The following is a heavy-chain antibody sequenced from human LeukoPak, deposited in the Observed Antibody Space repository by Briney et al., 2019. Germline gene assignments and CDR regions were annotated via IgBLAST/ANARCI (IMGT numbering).Heavy chain of an antibody. J-gene: IGHJ5*02. D-gene: IGHD3-22*01. Sequence: PPGGSLRLSCAASGFTFSNYAMSWVRQAPGKGLEWVSTISGSGGTIYYADSVKGRFTISRDNSKNTVYLQMNSLRAEDTAVYYCAKKFLVVGGNWFDPWGQGALVTVSS. CDR1: GFTFSNYA. V-gene: IGHV3-23*01. CDR3: AKKFLVVGGNWFDP. CDR2: ISGSGGTI.